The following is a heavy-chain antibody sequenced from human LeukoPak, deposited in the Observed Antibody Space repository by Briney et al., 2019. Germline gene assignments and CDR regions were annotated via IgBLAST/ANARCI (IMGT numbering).Heavy chain of an antibody. CDR3: AREGLAFDDGFDY. V-gene: IGHV3-21*01. CDR2: ISSSSSYI. J-gene: IGHJ4*02. D-gene: IGHD4-17*01. Sequence: PGGSLRLSCAASGFTFSSYSMNWVRQAPGKGLEWVSSISSSSSYIYYADSVKGRFTISRDNAKNSLYLQMNSLRAEDTAVYYCAREGLAFDDGFDYWGQGTLVTVSS. CDR1: GFTFSSYS.